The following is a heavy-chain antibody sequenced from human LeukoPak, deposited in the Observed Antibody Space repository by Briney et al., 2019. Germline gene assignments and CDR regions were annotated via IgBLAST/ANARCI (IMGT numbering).Heavy chain of an antibody. CDR3: ASLYSDSGGNFDY. CDR2: IYISGNT. D-gene: IGHD3-22*01. Sequence: LETLSLTCTVSGGSISSYYWSWIRQPAGKGLEWIGRIYISGNTNYNPSLKSRVTMSVDTSKNQLSLKLNSVTAADTAVYYCASLYSDSGGNFDYWGQGTLVTVSS. V-gene: IGHV4-4*07. J-gene: IGHJ4*02. CDR1: GGSISSYY.